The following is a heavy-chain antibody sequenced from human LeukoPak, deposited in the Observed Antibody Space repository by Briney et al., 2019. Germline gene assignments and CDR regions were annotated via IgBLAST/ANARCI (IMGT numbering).Heavy chain of an antibody. CDR3: ARVLNYYDSSGYYFSY. CDR2: ISSSSSYT. CDR1: GFTFSSYS. Sequence: PGGSLRLSCAASGFTFSSYSMNWVRQAPGKGLEWVASISSSSSYTYYADSVKGRFTISRDNAENSLYLQMNSLRAEDTAVYYCARVLNYYDSSGYYFSYWGQGTLVTVSS. J-gene: IGHJ4*02. D-gene: IGHD3-22*01. V-gene: IGHV3-21*01.